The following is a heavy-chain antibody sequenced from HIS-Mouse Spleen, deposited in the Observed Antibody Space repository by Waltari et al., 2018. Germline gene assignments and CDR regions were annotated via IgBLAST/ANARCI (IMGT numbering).Heavy chain of an antibody. V-gene: IGHV4-34*01. Sequence: QVQLQQWGAGLLKPSETLSLTCAVYGGSFSGYYWSWIRQPPGKGLEWIGEINHSGSTNYNPSLKSRVTISVDTSKNQFSLKLSSVTAADTAVYYCARGQDSSSAFDIWGQGTMVTVSS. CDR3: ARGQDSSSAFDI. D-gene: IGHD6-6*01. CDR2: INHSGST. J-gene: IGHJ3*02. CDR1: GGSFSGYY.